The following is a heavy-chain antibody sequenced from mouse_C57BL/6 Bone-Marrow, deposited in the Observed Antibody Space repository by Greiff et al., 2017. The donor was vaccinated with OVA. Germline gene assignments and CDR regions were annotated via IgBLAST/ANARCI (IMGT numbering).Heavy chain of an antibody. Sequence: EVKLVESGGGLVKPGGSLKLSCAASGFTFSDYGMHWVRQAPEKGLEWVAYISSGSSTIYYADTVKGRFTISRDNAKHTLFLQMTSLRAADTAVYWCVKSLICYYAMDYWGQGTSVTVSS. CDR2: ISSGSSTI. D-gene: IGHD6-1*01. V-gene: IGHV5-17*01. J-gene: IGHJ4*01. CDR1: GFTFSDYG. CDR3: VKSLICYYAMDY.